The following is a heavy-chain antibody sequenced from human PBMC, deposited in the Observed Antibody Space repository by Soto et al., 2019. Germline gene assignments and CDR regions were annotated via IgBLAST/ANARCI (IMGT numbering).Heavy chain of an antibody. J-gene: IGHJ6*03. Sequence: SETLSLTCTVSGGSISSYYWSWIRQPPGKGLEWIGDIYYSGSTNYNPSLKSRVTISVDTSKNQFSLKLSSVTAADTAVYYCARAYCSSTSCYDDYYYYYMDVWGKGTTVTVSS. CDR3: ARAYCSSTSCYDDYYYYYMDV. CDR1: GGSISSYY. D-gene: IGHD2-2*01. CDR2: IYYSGST. V-gene: IGHV4-59*01.